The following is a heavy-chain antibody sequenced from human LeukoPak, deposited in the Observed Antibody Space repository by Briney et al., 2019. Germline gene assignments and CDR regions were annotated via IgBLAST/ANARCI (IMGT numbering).Heavy chain of an antibody. CDR3: AKDLLGAGWAAPAAIASDY. CDR2: ISGSGGST. CDR1: GFTFSSYA. V-gene: IGHV3-23*01. D-gene: IGHD2-2*01. J-gene: IGHJ4*02. Sequence: GGSLRLSCAASGFTFSSYAMSWVRQAPGKGLEWVSAISGSGGSTYYADSVKGRFTISRDNSKNTLYLQMNSLRAEDTAVYYCAKDLLGAGWAAPAAIASDYWGQGTLVTVSS.